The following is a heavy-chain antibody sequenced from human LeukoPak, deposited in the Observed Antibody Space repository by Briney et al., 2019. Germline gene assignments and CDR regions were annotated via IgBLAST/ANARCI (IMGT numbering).Heavy chain of an antibody. CDR3: ARVRGSGILDY. D-gene: IGHD3-10*01. J-gene: IGHJ4*02. CDR1: AFTVSSNY. V-gene: IGHV3-53*01. CDR2: IYSGGST. Sequence: GGSLRLSGSASAFTVSSNYMSWVRQAPGKGLEWVSVIYSGGSTYYADSVKGRFTISRDNSKNTLYLQMNSLRAEDTAVYYCARVRGSGILDYWGQGTLVTVSS.